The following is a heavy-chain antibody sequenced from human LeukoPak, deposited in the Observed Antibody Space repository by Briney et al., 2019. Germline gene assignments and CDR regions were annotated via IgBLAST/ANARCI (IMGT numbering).Heavy chain of an antibody. Sequence: GGSLRLSCAASGFTFSSYSMNWVRQAPGKGLEWVSSISSSSSYIYYADSVKGRFTIPRDNAKNSLYLQMNSLRAEDTAVYYCARGPHERSGYPDDWGQGTLVTVSS. V-gene: IGHV3-21*01. CDR3: ARGPHERSGYPDD. J-gene: IGHJ4*02. CDR1: GFTFSSYS. D-gene: IGHD3-22*01. CDR2: ISSSSSYI.